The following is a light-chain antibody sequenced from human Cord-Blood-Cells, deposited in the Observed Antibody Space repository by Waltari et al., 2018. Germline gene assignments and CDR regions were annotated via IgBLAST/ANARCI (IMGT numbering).Light chain of an antibody. V-gene: IGLV2-23*01. Sequence: QSALTQPASVSGSPGQSITISCTGTSSDVGSYNLSSWYQQPPGKAPKLMIYEGSKRPSGVSNRFSGSKSGNTASLTISGLQAEDEADYYCCSYAGSSTLVFGGGTKLTVL. CDR3: CSYAGSSTLV. CDR1: SSDVGSYNL. CDR2: EGS. J-gene: IGLJ3*02.